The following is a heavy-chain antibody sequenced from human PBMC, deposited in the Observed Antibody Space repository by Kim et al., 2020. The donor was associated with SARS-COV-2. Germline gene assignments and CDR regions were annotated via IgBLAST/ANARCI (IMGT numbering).Heavy chain of an antibody. CDR3: VRGAAGFDP. J-gene: IGHJ5*02. D-gene: IGHD6-13*01. CDR2: SGTT. Sequence: SGTTTYTPSLKSRVIISVDTSKNQFSLRLTSVTTTDTAVYYCVRGAAGFDPWGQGTLVTVSS. V-gene: IGHV4-59*09.